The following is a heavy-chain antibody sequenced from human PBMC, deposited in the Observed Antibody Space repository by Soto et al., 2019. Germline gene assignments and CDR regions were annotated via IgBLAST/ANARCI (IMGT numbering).Heavy chain of an antibody. V-gene: IGHV3-23*01. CDR1: GFTFSNFA. J-gene: IGHJ3*02. D-gene: IGHD1-7*01. CDR2: IGRTGSDT. CDR3: AKDRMNFNSVWDPFDI. Sequence: PGRSLRLSCAASGFTFSNFAMSWVRQAPGKGLEWVSGIGRTGSDTHYADSVKGRFIISRDNSKSTMFLQLNSLRVEDTALYYCAKDRMNFNSVWDPFDIWGQGTMVTVSS.